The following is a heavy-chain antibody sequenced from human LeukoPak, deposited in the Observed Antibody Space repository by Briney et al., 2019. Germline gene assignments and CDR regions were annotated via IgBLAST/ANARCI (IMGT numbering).Heavy chain of an antibody. D-gene: IGHD3-22*01. CDR1: GFTFSSYG. CDR3: AKGGYYYDSSGCYY. Sequence: GGSLRLSRAASGFTFSSYGMHWVRQAPGKGLEWVAFIRYDGSNKYYADSVKGRFTISRDNSKNTLYLQMNSLRAEDTAVYYCAKGGYYYDSSGCYYWGQGTLVTVSS. J-gene: IGHJ4*02. V-gene: IGHV3-30*02. CDR2: IRYDGSNK.